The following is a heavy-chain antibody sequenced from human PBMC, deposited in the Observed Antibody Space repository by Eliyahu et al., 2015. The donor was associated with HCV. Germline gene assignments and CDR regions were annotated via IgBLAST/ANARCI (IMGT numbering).Heavy chain of an antibody. CDR3: ARDAQFQYSTSSYPDY. D-gene: IGHD6-6*01. V-gene: IGHV3-11*01. CDR1: GFTFSDYY. Sequence: QVQLVESGGGLVKPGGSLRLSCAASGFTFSDYYMSWIRQAPGKGLEWISYISSSSNIIYYADSVKGRFTLSRDNAKNSLSLQMNSLRADDTAVYYCARDAQFQYSTSSYPDYWGQGTLVTVSS. J-gene: IGHJ4*02. CDR2: ISSSSNII.